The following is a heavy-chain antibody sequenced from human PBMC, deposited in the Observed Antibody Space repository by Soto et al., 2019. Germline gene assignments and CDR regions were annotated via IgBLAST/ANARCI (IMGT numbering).Heavy chain of an antibody. D-gene: IGHD4-17*01. J-gene: IGHJ6*03. CDR3: ARDRGDYGDYLYYYYYMDV. CDR2: INAGNGHT. CDR1: GYTFTSYA. V-gene: IGHV1-3*01. Sequence: GASVKVSCKASGYTFTSYAMHWVRQAPGQRLEWMGWINAGNGHTKYSQNFQGRVTITRDTSASTAYMELGSLRSEDTAVYYCARDRGDYGDYLYYYYYMDVWGKGTTVTVSS.